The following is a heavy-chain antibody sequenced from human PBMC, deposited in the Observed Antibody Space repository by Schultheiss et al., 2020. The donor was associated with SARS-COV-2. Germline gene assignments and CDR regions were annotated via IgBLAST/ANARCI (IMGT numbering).Heavy chain of an antibody. V-gene: IGHV3-21*01. D-gene: IGHD4-17*01. J-gene: IGHJ4*02. CDR1: GFTFSSYS. CDR3: ARDLRYGDYFFDY. Sequence: GESLKISCAASGFTFSSYSMNWVRQAPGKGLEWVSSISSSSSYIYYADSVKGRFTISRDNAKNSLYLQMNSLRAEDTAVYYCARDLRYGDYFFDYWGQGTLVTVSS. CDR2: ISSSSSYI.